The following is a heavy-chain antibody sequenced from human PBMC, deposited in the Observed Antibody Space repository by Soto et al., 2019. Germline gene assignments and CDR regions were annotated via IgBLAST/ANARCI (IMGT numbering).Heavy chain of an antibody. V-gene: IGHV3-23*01. J-gene: IGHJ3*01. CDR1: GCILNNYA. CDR2: IGGTDGDSDGVP. D-gene: IGHD7-27*01. CDR3: VKRGRNWGAFDF. Sequence: GGSLRLSCVASGCILNNYAMSWVRQAPGKVLECVSTIGGTDGDSDGVPWYEDSVKGRFTVSRDSSANTLFLHMDNLRAEDSALSYCVKRGRNWGAFDFWGQGTTVTVSS.